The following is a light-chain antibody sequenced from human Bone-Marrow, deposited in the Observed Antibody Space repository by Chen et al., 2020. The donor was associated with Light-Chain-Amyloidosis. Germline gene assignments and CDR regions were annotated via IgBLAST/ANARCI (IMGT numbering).Light chain of an antibody. CDR3: QQSYSTPPNT. CDR2: AAS. CDR1: ETITNW. Sequence: IQMTQSPSALSASVGDKITITCRASETITNWVAWYQQKPGKAPKLLIYAASTLRSGVPSRFSGSGSGTDLTLTISNLQPEDSATYYCQQSYSTPPNTFGQGTKLEIK. V-gene: IGKV1-39*01. J-gene: IGKJ2*01.